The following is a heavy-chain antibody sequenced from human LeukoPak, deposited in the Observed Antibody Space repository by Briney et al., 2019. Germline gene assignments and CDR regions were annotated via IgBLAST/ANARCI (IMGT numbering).Heavy chain of an antibody. J-gene: IGHJ6*03. D-gene: IGHD2-15*01. CDR2: INPNSGNT. Sequence: GASVKVSCKASGYTFTSFDITWVRQATGQGLEWMGWINPNSGNTGYAQKFQGRVTMTRNTSISTAYMELSSLRSEDTAVYYCARGLRYCSGGRCYFSPPYYYYMDVWGKGTTVTISS. CDR3: ARGLRYCSGGRCYFSPPYYYYMDV. CDR1: GYTFTSFD. V-gene: IGHV1-8*02.